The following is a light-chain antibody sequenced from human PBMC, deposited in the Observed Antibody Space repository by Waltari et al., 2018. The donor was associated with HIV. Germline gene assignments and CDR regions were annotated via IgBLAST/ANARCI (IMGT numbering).Light chain of an antibody. V-gene: IGKV1-39*01. CDR1: PSISNY. Sequence: DIQMTQSPSSPSASVGDRVTITCRASPSISNYLNWYQHKPGKAPNLLIYTAISLQSGVPSRFSGSGSGTDFTLTINSLQPEDFATYFCQHSYSSPWTFGQGTKVEIQ. J-gene: IGKJ1*01. CDR3: QHSYSSPWT. CDR2: TAI.